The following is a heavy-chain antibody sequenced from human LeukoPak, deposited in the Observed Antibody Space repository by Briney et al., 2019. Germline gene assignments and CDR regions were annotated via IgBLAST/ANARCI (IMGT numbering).Heavy chain of an antibody. J-gene: IGHJ4*02. Sequence: ASVKVSCKASGYTFTGYYMHWVRQAPGQGLEWMGWINPNSGGTNYAQKFQGRVTMTRDTSISTAYMELSRLRSDDTAVYYCARERNYYDSSGYYAIWGQGTLVTVSS. CDR2: INPNSGGT. D-gene: IGHD3-22*01. V-gene: IGHV1-2*02. CDR3: ARERNYYDSSGYYAI. CDR1: GYTFTGYY.